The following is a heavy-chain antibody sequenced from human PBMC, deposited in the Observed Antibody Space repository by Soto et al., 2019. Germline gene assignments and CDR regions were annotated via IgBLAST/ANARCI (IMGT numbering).Heavy chain of an antibody. J-gene: IGHJ6*02. V-gene: IGHV1-2*04. CDR2: INPNSGGT. D-gene: IGHD3-16*01. Sequence: QVQLVQSGAEVKKPGASVKVSCKASGYTFTGYYMHWVRQAPGQGLEWMGWINPNSGGTNYAQKFQGWVTMTRDTSNTTANRERSRLRPDEPAVYYCARVGDMPSRPRSYGMDVWGQGTTVTVSS. CDR1: GYTFTGYY. CDR3: ARVGDMPSRPRSYGMDV.